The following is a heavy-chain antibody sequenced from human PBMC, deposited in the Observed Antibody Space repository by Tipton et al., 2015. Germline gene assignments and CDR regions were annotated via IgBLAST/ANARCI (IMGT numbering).Heavy chain of an antibody. V-gene: IGHV4-61*08. CDR3: AKTHGAYDWYLDH. J-gene: IGHJ4*02. D-gene: IGHD5-12*01. CDR1: GGSISSGGYY. Sequence: TLSLTCTVSGGSISSGGYYWNWIRQSPGKGLEWIGYIYSSATTSYSSALRSRVTISVDTSKNQFSLNLRSVTAADTAVYFCAKTHGAYDWYLDHWGQGTLVTVSS. CDR2: IYSSATT.